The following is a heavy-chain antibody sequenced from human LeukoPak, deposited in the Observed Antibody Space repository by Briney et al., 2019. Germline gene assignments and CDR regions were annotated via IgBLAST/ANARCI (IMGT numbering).Heavy chain of an antibody. CDR2: TYYRSKWYN. D-gene: IGHD3-3*01. V-gene: IGHV6-1*01. Sequence: SQTLSLTCAISGDSVSSNSAAWNWIRQSPSRGLEWLGRTYYRSKWYNDYAVSVKSRITINPDTSKNQFSLKLSSVTAADTAVYYCATMRDFGVIIMAFDIWGQGTMVTVSS. J-gene: IGHJ3*02. CDR1: GDSVSSNSAA. CDR3: ATMRDFGVIIMAFDI.